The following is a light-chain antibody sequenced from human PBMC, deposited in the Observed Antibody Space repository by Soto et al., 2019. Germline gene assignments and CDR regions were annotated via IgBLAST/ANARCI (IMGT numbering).Light chain of an antibody. CDR2: GAS. V-gene: IGKV3-15*01. Sequence: IVMAPCLGTLSVRPGESATLSCRASQSVSSSLAWYQQKPAQAPRLLIYGASTRATGIPPRFSGSGSGTEFTLTISSLQSEDFAVYCCQQYNNWPQTFGQGTKVDIK. CDR1: QSVSSS. J-gene: IGKJ1*01. CDR3: QQYNNWPQT.